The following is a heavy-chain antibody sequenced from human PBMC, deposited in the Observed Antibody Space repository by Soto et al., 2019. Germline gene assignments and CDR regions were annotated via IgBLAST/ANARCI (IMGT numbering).Heavy chain of an antibody. Sequence: EVQLVESGGGQVKPGGSLRLSCAASGFSFSTYSMNWVRQAPGKGLEWVSSIHSSSRYIYYADSVKGRFTISRDNAKNSLFLQMSSLRAEDTAVYYWARGSQNFWMREDAFDIWGQVTMVSVSS. V-gene: IGHV3-21*01. CDR2: IHSSSRYI. CDR3: ARGSQNFWMREDAFDI. J-gene: IGHJ3*02. D-gene: IGHD3-3*01. CDR1: GFSFSTYS.